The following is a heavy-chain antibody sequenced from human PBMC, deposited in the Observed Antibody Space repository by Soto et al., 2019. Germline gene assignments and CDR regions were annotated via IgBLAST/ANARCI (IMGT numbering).Heavy chain of an antibody. CDR1: GFTFSSYG. Sequence: QVQLVDSGGGVAQPGRSLRLSCAASGFTFSSYGMHWVRQAPGKGLEWVALISYDGSNKYYADSVKGRFTISRDNSKNTLYLQMNSLRAEHTAVYYCAKDRESYYGSGSYSPFDYWGQGTLVTVSS. CDR2: ISYDGSNK. CDR3: AKDRESYYGSGSYSPFDY. J-gene: IGHJ4*02. D-gene: IGHD3-10*01. V-gene: IGHV3-30*18.